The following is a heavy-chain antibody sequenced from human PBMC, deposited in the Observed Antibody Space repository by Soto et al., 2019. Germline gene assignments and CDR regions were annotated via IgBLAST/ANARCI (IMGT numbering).Heavy chain of an antibody. J-gene: IGHJ5*02. Sequence: PSETLSLTCTVSGGSISSGGYYWSWIRQHPGKGLEWIGYIYYSGSTYYNPSLKSRVTISVDTSKNQFSLKLSSVTAADTAVYYCARKSPSNWFDPWGQGTLVTVSS. CDR1: GGSISSGGYY. CDR3: ARKSPSNWFDP. V-gene: IGHV4-31*03. CDR2: IYYSGST.